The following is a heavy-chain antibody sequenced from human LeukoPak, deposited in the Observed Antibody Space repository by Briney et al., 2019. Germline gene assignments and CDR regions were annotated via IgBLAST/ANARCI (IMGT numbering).Heavy chain of an antibody. Sequence: SETLSLTCTVSVGSISSYYWGWIRQPPGKGLGWIGYIYYSGSTNYNPSLKSRVTISVDTSKNQFSLKLSSVTAADTAVYYCARRRQHYDYWGQGTLVTVSS. CDR1: VGSISSYY. J-gene: IGHJ4*02. CDR3: ARRRQHYDY. D-gene: IGHD6-13*01. CDR2: IYYSGST. V-gene: IGHV4-59*08.